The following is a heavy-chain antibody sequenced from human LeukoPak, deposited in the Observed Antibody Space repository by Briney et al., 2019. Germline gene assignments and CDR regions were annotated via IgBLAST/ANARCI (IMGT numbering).Heavy chain of an antibody. CDR1: GGSISSGDYY. CDR2: IYYSGST. Sequence: PSQTLSLTCTVSGGSISSGDYYWSWIRHPPGKGLECSGYIYYSGSTYYNPSLKSRVNISVDTSKNQFSLKLSSVTAAATAVYYCARHSSGYNGTDYWGQGTLVTVSS. J-gene: IGHJ4*02. V-gene: IGHV4-30-4*08. D-gene: IGHD3-22*01. CDR3: ARHSSGYNGTDY.